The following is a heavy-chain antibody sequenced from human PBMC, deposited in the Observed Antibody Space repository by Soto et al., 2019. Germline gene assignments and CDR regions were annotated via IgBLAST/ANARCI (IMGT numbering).Heavy chain of an antibody. V-gene: IGHV3-33*01. CDR2: IWYDGSNK. J-gene: IGHJ4*02. Sequence: QVQLVESGGGVVQPGRSLRLSCAASGFTFSSYGMHWVRQAPGKGLEWVAVIWYDGSNKYYAGSVKGRFTISRDNSKNTMYLQMNSLRAEDTAVYYCARWGIAAGDYWGQGTLVTVSS. CDR1: GFTFSSYG. CDR3: ARWGIAAGDY. D-gene: IGHD6-13*01.